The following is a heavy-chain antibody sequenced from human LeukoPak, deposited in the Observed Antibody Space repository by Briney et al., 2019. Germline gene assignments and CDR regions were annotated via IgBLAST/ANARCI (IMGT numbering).Heavy chain of an antibody. CDR1: GGSFSGYY. J-gene: IGHJ1*01. CDR3: ARGVYYYDSGGCLQH. CDR2: INHSGST. D-gene: IGHD3-22*01. V-gene: IGHV4-34*01. Sequence: PSETLSLTCAVYGGSFSGYYWSWIRQPPGKGLEWIGEINHSGSTNYNPSLKSRVTISVDTSKNQFSLKLSSVTAADTAVYYCARGVYYYDSGGCLQHWGQGTLVTVSS.